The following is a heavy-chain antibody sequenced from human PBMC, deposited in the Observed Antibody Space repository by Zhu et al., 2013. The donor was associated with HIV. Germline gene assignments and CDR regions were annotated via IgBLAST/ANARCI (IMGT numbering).Heavy chain of an antibody. D-gene: IGHD1-26*01. J-gene: IGHJ4*02. CDR2: INPNTGGT. Sequence: QVQLVQPGAEVMKPGASVKVSCKASGYTFTDQYIHWVRQAPGQGLEWMGWINPNTGGTNYAQKLQGRVTMTTDTSTSTAYMELRSLRSDDTAVYYCARSPMGSYYGGLDYWGQGTLVTVSS. CDR1: GYTFTDQY. V-gene: IGHV1-2*02. CDR3: ARSPMGSYYGGLDY.